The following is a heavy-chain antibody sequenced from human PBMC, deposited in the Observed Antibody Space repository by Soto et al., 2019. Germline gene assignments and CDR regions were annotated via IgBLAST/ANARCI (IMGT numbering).Heavy chain of an antibody. J-gene: IGHJ6*02. CDR2: IRSKAYGGTT. CDR1: GFTFGDYA. CDR3: TRVTVVIPYYYYGMDV. V-gene: IGHV3-49*04. Sequence: PGGSLRLSCTASGFTFGDYAMSWVRQAPGKGLEWVGFIRSKAYGGTTEYAASVKGRFTISRDDSKSIAYLQMNSLKAEDTAVYYCTRVTVVIPYYYYGMDVWGQGTTVTVYS. D-gene: IGHD2-21*01.